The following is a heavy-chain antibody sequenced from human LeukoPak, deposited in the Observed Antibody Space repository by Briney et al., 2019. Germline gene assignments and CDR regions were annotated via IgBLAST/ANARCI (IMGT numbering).Heavy chain of an antibody. CDR2: ISAYNGNT. J-gene: IGHJ4*02. CDR3: ARDGPHIAAASIRIVDY. V-gene: IGHV1-18*01. CDR1: GYTFTSYG. D-gene: IGHD6-13*01. Sequence: ASVKVSCKASGYTFTSYGISWVRQATGQGLEWMGWISAYNGNTNYAQKLQGRVTMTTDTSTSTAYMELRSLRSDDTAVYYCARDGPHIAAASIRIVDYWGQGTLVTVSS.